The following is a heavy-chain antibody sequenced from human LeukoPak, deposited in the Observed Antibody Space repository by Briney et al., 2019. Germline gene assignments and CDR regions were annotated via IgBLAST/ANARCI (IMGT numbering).Heavy chain of an antibody. CDR1: GYTFTSYD. CDR2: VNPNSGNT. Sequence: GASVKVSCKASGYTFTSYDINWVRQATGQGLEWMGWVNPNSGNTGYAQKFQGRVTMTRDTSISTAYMELSSLRSEDTAVYYCARDLRDYGGNSGDYWGQGTLVTVSS. D-gene: IGHD4-23*01. J-gene: IGHJ4*02. V-gene: IGHV1-8*01. CDR3: ARDLRDYGGNSGDY.